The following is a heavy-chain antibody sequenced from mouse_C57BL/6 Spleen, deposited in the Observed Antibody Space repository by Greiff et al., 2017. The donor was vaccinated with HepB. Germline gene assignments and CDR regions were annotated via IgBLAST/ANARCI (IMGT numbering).Heavy chain of an antibody. V-gene: IGHV7-1*01. D-gene: IGHD1-1*02. Sequence: EVKLMESGGGLVQSGRSLRLSCATSGFTFSDFYMEWVRQAPGKGLEWIAASRNKANDYTTEYSASVKGRFIVSRDTSQSILYLQMNALRAEDTAIYYCARAMKDGAYFDYWGQGTTLTVSS. CDR2: SRNKANDYTT. J-gene: IGHJ2*01. CDR1: GFTFSDFY. CDR3: ARAMKDGAYFDY.